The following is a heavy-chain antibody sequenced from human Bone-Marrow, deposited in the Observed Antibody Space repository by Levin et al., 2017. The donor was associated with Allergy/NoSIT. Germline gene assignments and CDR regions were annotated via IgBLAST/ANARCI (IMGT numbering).Heavy chain of an antibody. D-gene: IGHD3-10*01. J-gene: IGHJ4*02. CDR1: GFTVSSNY. V-gene: IGHV3-53*01. Sequence: GGSLRLSCAASGFTVSSNYMSWVRQAPGKGPEWVSVIYSGGSTYYADSVKGRFTISRDNSKNTLYLQMNSLSAEDAAVYYCAREWFGEWLSHWGQGTLVTVSS. CDR3: AREWFGEWLSH. CDR2: IYSGGST.